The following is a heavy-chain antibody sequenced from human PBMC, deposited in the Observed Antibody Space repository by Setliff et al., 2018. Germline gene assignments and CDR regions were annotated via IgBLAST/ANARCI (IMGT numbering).Heavy chain of an antibody. Sequence: ETLSLTCAVSGGPISSGSAMHWVRQASGKGLEWVGRIRSKANSYATAYTASVKGRFTISSDDSKNTAYLQMNSLKTEDTAVYYCSSVSQSDWYFDLWGRGTLVTVSS. CDR1: GGPISSGSA. CDR3: SSVSQSDWYFDL. CDR2: IRSKANSYAT. V-gene: IGHV3-73*01. J-gene: IGHJ2*01.